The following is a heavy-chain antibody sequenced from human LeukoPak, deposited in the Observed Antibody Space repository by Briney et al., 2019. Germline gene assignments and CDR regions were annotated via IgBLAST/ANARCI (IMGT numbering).Heavy chain of an antibody. Sequence: ASVKVSCKASGYTFTGYYMHWVRQAPGQGLEWMGWINPNSGGTNYAQKFQGRVTMARDTSISTAYMELSRLRPDDTAVYYCARDGIGYCSGGSCYIPSFDYWGQGTLVTVSS. CDR1: GYTFTGYY. CDR3: ARDGIGYCSGGSCYIPSFDY. CDR2: INPNSGGT. D-gene: IGHD2-15*01. V-gene: IGHV1-2*02. J-gene: IGHJ4*02.